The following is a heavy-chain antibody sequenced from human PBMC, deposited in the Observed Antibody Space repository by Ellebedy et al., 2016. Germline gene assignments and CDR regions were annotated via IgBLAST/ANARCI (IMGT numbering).Heavy chain of an antibody. CDR1: VYTFTSYA. V-gene: IGHV1-3*01. J-gene: IGHJ4*02. Sequence: ASVKVSCKASVYTFTSYAMHWVRPAPGQRLEWMGWINAGNGNTEYSQRFQGRVTITRDTSASTAYMELSSLRSEDTAVYYCARLYVDYVYYYDSRRDYWGQGTLVTVSS. D-gene: IGHD3-22*01. CDR2: INAGNGNT. CDR3: ARLYVDYVYYYDSRRDY.